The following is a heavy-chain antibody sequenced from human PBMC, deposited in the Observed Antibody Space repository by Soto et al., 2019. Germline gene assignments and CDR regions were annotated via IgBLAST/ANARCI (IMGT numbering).Heavy chain of an antibody. Sequence: GASVKVSCKASGGTFSSYAISWVRQAPGQGLEWMGGIIPIFGTANYAQKFQGRVTMTRDTSTSTVYMELSSLRSEDTAVYYCARETRIAAASDAFDIWGQGTMVTVSS. CDR3: ARETRIAAASDAFDI. J-gene: IGHJ3*02. D-gene: IGHD6-13*01. CDR1: GGTFSSYA. CDR2: IIPIFGTA. V-gene: IGHV1-69*05.